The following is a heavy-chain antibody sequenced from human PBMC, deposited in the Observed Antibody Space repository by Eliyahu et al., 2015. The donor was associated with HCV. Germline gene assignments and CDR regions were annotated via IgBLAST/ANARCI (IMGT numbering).Heavy chain of an antibody. Sequence: QVQLQESGPGQVQPSETLSLTCNVSGASIRNYYWTWIRQPPGKGLEWVGYTFYSGSTNYHPSLKSRVSISLDTSKNQFSLKVHSVTAADTAVYYCASPANSAWYGAFEIWGQGRMVTVSS. D-gene: IGHD6-19*01. J-gene: IGHJ3*02. V-gene: IGHV4-59*08. CDR3: ASPANSAWYGAFEI. CDR1: GASIRNYY. CDR2: TFYSGST.